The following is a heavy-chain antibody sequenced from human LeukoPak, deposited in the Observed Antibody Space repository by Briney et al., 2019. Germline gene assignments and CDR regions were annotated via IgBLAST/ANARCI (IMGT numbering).Heavy chain of an antibody. CDR3: AKLLEKTYYYGSGQDY. D-gene: IGHD3-10*01. Sequence: PGGSLRLSCAASGFTFDTYTMNWVRQAPGTGLEWVSYIYTTSTTIYYADSVKGRFTISRDNAKNSLYLQMNSLRVEDTAVYYCAKLLEKTYYYGSGQDYWGQGTLVTVSS. CDR1: GFTFDTYT. CDR2: IYTTSTTI. J-gene: IGHJ4*02. V-gene: IGHV3-48*01.